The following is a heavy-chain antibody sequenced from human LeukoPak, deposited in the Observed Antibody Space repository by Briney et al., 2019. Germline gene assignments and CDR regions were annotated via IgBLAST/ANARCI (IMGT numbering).Heavy chain of an antibody. J-gene: IGHJ4*02. D-gene: IGHD5-24*01. CDR1: GGTFSSYA. Sequence: AASVKVSCKASGGTFSSYAISWVRQAPGQGLEWMGGIIPIFGTANYAQKFQGRVTITADESTSTAYMELSSLRSEDTAVYYCARPRDAYNPSYYFDYWGQGTLVTVSS. CDR2: IIPIFGTA. CDR3: ARPRDAYNPSYYFDY. V-gene: IGHV1-69*13.